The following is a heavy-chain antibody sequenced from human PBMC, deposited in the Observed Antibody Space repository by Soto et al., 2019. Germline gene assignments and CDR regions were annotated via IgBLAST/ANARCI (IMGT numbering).Heavy chain of an antibody. CDR3: ARGVSRAAAGTWFWFDT. V-gene: IGHV3-11*06. CDR1: GFTFSDYY. J-gene: IGHJ5*02. D-gene: IGHD6-13*01. Sequence: QVQLVESGGGLVKPGGSLRLSCAASGFTFSDYYMSWIRQAPGKGLAWVSYISSSSSYTNYADAVKGLLTIARDNAKNALYLQMNSLRSEDTAVYYCARGVSRAAAGTWFWFDTWGQGTLVTVAS. CDR2: ISSSSSYT.